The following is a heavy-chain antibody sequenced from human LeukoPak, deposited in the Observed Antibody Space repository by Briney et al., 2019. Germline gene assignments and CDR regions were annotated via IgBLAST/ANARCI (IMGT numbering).Heavy chain of an antibody. CDR2: IYSGGNI. CDR3: ARGYGIPRAFNFDL. V-gene: IGHV3-53*01. D-gene: IGHD3-9*01. CDR1: GFTVSSTY. J-gene: IGHJ2*01. Sequence: GGSLRLSCAASGFTVSSTYMSWVRQAPGKGLEWVSVIYSGGNIYYIESVKGRFTISRDTSKNTLYLQMNSLRAEDTAVYYCARGYGIPRAFNFDLWGRGTLVTVSS.